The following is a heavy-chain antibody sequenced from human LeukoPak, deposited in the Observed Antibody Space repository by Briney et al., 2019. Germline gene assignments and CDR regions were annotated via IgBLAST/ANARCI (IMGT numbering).Heavy chain of an antibody. CDR1: GGSISSNSYN. CDR2: IYYGGST. CDR3: AREIFGARAFEY. D-gene: IGHD3-3*01. V-gene: IGHV4-39*07. J-gene: IGHJ4*02. Sequence: SETLSLTCTVSGGSISSNSYNWGWIRQPPGKGLECIGSIYYGGSTYYNPSLKSRVTMSVDTSKNQFSLKLTSVTAADTAVYYCAREIFGARAFEYWGQGILVTVSS.